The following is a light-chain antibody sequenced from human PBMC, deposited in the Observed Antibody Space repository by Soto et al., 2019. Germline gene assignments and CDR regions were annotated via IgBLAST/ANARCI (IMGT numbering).Light chain of an antibody. CDR1: QSVSSSY. CDR2: GTS. J-gene: IGKJ4*01. Sequence: EIVLTQSPGTLSLSPGERATLSCRASQSVSSSYLAWYQQKPGQPPRLLIYGTSSRATGGIADRFSGSGSGTDFTLTISRLEPEDFAVYYCEYYGSSITFAGGTKVDI. V-gene: IGKV3-20*01. CDR3: EYYGSSIT.